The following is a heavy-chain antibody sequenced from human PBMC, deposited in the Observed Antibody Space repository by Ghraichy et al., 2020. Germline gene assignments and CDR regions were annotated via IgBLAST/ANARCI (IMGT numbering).Heavy chain of an antibody. CDR2: INHSGST. J-gene: IGHJ4*02. D-gene: IGHD1-26*01. Sequence: SQTLSLTCAVYGGSFSGYYWSWIRQPPGKGLEWIGEINHSGSTNYNPSLKSRVTISVDTSKNQFSLKLSSVTAADTAVYYCARVVGATIDYWGQGTLVTVSS. V-gene: IGHV4-34*01. CDR3: ARVVGATIDY. CDR1: GGSFSGYY.